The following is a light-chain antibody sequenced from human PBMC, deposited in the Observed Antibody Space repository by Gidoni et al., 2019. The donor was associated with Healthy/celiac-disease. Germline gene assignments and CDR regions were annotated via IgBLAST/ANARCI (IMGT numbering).Light chain of an antibody. CDR3: QQYNNWPYT. Sequence: EIVMPQSPATLSVSPGERATLSCRANSQSVSSNLAWYQQKPGQAPRLLIYGASTRATGIPARFSGSGSGTEFTLTISSLQSEDFAVYYCQQYNNWPYTFGQGTKLEIK. CDR1: QSVSSN. V-gene: IGKV3-15*01. J-gene: IGKJ2*01. CDR2: GAS.